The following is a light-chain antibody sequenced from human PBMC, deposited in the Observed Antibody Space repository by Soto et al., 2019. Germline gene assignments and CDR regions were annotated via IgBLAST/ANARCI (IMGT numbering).Light chain of an antibody. CDR1: TSNIGGNA. V-gene: IGLV1-44*01. CDR2: TDN. CDR3: AAWDASLNGWV. J-gene: IGLJ3*02. Sequence: QSVLTQPPSASGTPGQRVTISCSGSTSNIGGNAVNWYQQLPGMAPKVLIYTDNQRPSGVADRFSGSKSGTSASLAISGLQSEDEADYYCAAWDASLNGWVFGGGTKLTVL.